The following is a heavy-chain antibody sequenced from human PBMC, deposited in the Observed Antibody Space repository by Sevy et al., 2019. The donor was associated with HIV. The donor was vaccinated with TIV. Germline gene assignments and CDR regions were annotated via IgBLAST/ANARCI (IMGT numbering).Heavy chain of an antibody. CDR2: FDPEDGET. V-gene: IGHV1-24*01. Sequence: ASVKVSCKVSGYTLTELSMHWVRQAPGKGLEWMGGFDPEDGETIYAQKFQGRVTMTEDTSTDTAYMELSSLRSEDTAVYYCATTGGVVPAARNYYYYYGMDVWGQGTTVTVSS. CDR3: ATTGGVVPAARNYYYYYGMDV. J-gene: IGHJ6*02. D-gene: IGHD2-2*01. CDR1: GYTLTELS.